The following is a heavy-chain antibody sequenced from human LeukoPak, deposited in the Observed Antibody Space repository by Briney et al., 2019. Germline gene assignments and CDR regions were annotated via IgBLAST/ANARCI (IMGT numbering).Heavy chain of an antibody. CDR1: GYTFTSHY. Sequence: ASVKVSCKASGYTFTSHYMHWVRQAPEQGLEWMGIINPSGGSTSYAQKFQGRVTMTRDMSTRTDYMELSSLRYEDTAVYYCARTYFGVAGTWDAFDIWGQGTMVTVSS. J-gene: IGHJ3*02. D-gene: IGHD6-19*01. CDR3: ARTYFGVAGTWDAFDI. V-gene: IGHV1-46*01. CDR2: INPSGGST.